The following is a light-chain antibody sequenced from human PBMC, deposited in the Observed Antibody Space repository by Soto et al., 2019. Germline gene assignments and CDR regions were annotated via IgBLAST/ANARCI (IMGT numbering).Light chain of an antibody. CDR2: AAS. V-gene: IGKV1-9*01. J-gene: IGKJ4*01. CDR3: QLLNSYPCLP. CDR1: QGISSY. Sequence: DIQLTQSPSFLSASVGDRVTITCRASQGISSYLAWYQQKPGKAPKLLIYAASTLQSGVPSRFSGSGSGTEFTLTISSRQPEDFATYYCQLLNSYPCLPFGGGTKVQIK.